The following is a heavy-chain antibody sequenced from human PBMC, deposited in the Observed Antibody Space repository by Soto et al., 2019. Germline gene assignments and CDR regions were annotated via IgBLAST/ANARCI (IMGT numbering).Heavy chain of an antibody. J-gene: IGHJ4*02. D-gene: IGHD5-12*01. CDR2: IKQDGSEK. CDR3: ARDPSGIPFDY. V-gene: IGHV3-7*01. CDR1: GFTFSSYW. Sequence: GGSLRLSCAASGFTFSSYWMSWVRQALGKGLEWMANIKQDGSEKYYVDSVKGRFTISRDNAKNSLYLQMNSLRAEDTAVYYCARDPSGIPFDYWGQGTLVTVPQ.